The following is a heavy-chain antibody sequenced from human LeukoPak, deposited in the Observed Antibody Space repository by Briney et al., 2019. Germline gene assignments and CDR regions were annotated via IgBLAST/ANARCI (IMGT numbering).Heavy chain of an antibody. V-gene: IGHV4-4*07. Sequence: SETLSLTCTVSGGSISSHHWSWVRQPAGKGLEWIGRIHTSGTTTYSPSLKSRVTMSVDTSKNQLSLKLSSVTAADTALYYCARDIAAAGQHYFDYWGQGSLVTVSS. CDR2: IHTSGTT. J-gene: IGHJ4*02. CDR1: GGSISSHH. D-gene: IGHD6-13*01. CDR3: ARDIAAAGQHYFDY.